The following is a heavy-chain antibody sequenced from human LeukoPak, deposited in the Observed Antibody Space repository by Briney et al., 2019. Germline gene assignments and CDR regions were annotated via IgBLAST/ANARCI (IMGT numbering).Heavy chain of an antibody. D-gene: IGHD3-22*01. CDR1: GYTFTGYY. CDR2: INPNSSGT. J-gene: IGHJ4*02. Sequence: ASVKVSCKASGYTFTGYYMHWVRQAPGQGLEWMGWINPNSSGTNYAQKFQGRVTMTRDTSNSTAYMELSSLRSEDTAVYYCARVRFRDYYDSSGYYDYWGQGTLVTVSS. CDR3: ARVRFRDYYDSSGYYDY. V-gene: IGHV1-2*02.